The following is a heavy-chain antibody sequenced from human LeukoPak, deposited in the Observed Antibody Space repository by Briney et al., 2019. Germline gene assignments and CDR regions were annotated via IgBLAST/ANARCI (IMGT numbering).Heavy chain of an antibody. J-gene: IGHJ4*02. Sequence: PGRSLRLSCAASGFSFSNYGMQWVRQAPGKGLEWVALISYDGGNKYYADSVKGRFTISRDNSKNTLFLQMNSLRLEDTAVYYCAKDRRSTANAGEDYWGQGTLVTVSS. CDR1: GFSFSNYG. CDR3: AKDRRSTANAGEDY. CDR2: ISYDGGNK. V-gene: IGHV3-30*18. D-gene: IGHD7-27*01.